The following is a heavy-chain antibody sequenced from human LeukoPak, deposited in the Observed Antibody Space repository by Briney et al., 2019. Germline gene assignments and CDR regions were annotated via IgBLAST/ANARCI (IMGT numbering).Heavy chain of an antibody. CDR3: AKSTSGNFFFDY. J-gene: IGHJ4*02. Sequence: SVKVSCKASGGTFSTSAISWVRQAPGQGPEWMGGIIPIFGKASYAQKFQGTVTITTDTSKNTAYMELSSLRSEDTAVYYCAKSTSGNFFFDYWGQGTLVTVSS. CDR2: IIPIFGKA. V-gene: IGHV1-69*05. CDR1: GGTFSTSA. D-gene: IGHD3-10*01.